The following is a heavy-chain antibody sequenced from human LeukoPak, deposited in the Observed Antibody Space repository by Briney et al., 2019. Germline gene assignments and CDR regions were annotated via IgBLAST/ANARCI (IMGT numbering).Heavy chain of an antibody. CDR3: ARDSAGNDY. Sequence: GGSLRLSCAASGFTFSSYWMSWVRQAPGKGLEWVANIKQDGSEKYYVDSVKGRFTISRDNAKNSLYLQLNNVEADDTAMYYCARDSAGNDYWGQGTLVTVSS. V-gene: IGHV3-7*01. J-gene: IGHJ4*02. CDR2: IKQDGSEK. D-gene: IGHD6-13*01. CDR1: GFTFSSYW.